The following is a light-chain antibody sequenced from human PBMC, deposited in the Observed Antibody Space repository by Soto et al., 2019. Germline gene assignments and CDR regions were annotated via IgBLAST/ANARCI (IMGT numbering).Light chain of an antibody. CDR2: EVS. J-gene: IGLJ1*01. Sequence: QSVLTQPASVSGSPGQSITISCTGTSSDVRDYNYVSWYQHHPGKAPKLLISEVSNRPSGVSNRFSGSKSGNTASLSISGLXADDEADYFCISYRSDSSPYPFGSGTKVTVL. V-gene: IGLV2-14*01. CDR1: SSDVRDYNY. CDR3: ISYRSDSSPYP.